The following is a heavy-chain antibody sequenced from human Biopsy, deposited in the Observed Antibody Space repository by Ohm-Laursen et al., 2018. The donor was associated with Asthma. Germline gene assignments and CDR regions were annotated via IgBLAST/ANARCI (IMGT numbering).Heavy chain of an antibody. V-gene: IGHV3-33*01. CDR3: GRERSYMVDY. CDR1: GFTFGSYG. D-gene: IGHD3-10*01. J-gene: IGHJ4*02. CDR2: IWFYGSNK. Sequence: SLRLSCTASGFTFGSYGLHWVRQAPGKGLEWVADIWFYGSNKHYADSVKGRFTISRDNSKNTLYLQMNSLRAEDTALYYCGRERSYMVDYWGQGTLVIVSS.